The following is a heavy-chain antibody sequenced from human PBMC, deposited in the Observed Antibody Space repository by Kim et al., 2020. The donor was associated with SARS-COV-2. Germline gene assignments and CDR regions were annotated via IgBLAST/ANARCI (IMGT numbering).Heavy chain of an antibody. CDR2: IYYSGST. J-gene: IGHJ4*02. D-gene: IGHD1-26*01. CDR3: ARDRVGATYFDY. CDR1: GGSISSSSYY. Sequence: SETLSLTCTVSGGSISSSSYYWGWIRQPPGKGLEWFGSIYYSGSTYYNPSLKSRVTISVDTSKNQFSLKLSSVTAADTAVYYCARDRVGATYFDYWGQGTLVTVSS. V-gene: IGHV4-39*07.